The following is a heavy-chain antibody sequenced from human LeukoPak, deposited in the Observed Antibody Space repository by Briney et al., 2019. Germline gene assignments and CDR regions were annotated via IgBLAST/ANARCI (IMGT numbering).Heavy chain of an antibody. CDR3: ARVTRDSSSWYSHYYYYGMDV. Sequence: ASVKVSCKASGYTFTSYDINWVRQATGQGLEWMGWMNPNSGNTGYAQKFQGRVTMTRNTSISTAYMELSSLRSEATAVYYCARVTRDSSSWYSHYYYYGMDVWGQGTTVTVSS. V-gene: IGHV1-8*01. CDR1: GYTFTSYD. CDR2: MNPNSGNT. J-gene: IGHJ6*02. D-gene: IGHD6-13*01.